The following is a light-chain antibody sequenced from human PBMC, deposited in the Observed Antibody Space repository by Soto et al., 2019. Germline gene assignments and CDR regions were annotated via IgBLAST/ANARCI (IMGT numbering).Light chain of an antibody. CDR1: QSVLYSSSNKNY. CDR3: QQYYSTPT. Sequence: DIVMTQSPDSLAVSLGERATINCKSSQSVLYSSSNKNYLAWYQQKPGQPPKLLIYWASTRESGVPDRFSGSGSGTDFTLTISSPQAEYVAVYYCQQYYSTPTFGQGTKVEIK. J-gene: IGKJ1*01. V-gene: IGKV4-1*01. CDR2: WAS.